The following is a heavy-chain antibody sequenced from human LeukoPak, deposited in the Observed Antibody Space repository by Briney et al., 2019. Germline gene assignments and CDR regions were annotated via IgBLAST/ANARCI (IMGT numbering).Heavy chain of an antibody. Sequence: PGGSLRLSCAASEFTFSSYAMSCVRQAPGKGLEWVSAISGSGGTTYYTDSVKGRFTISRDNSKNTLYLQMNSLRAEDTAVYYCAKEFSSSWYYYFDYWGQGTLVTVSS. CDR3: AKEFSSSWYYYFDY. CDR1: EFTFSSYA. CDR2: ISGSGGTT. D-gene: IGHD6-13*01. J-gene: IGHJ4*02. V-gene: IGHV3-23*01.